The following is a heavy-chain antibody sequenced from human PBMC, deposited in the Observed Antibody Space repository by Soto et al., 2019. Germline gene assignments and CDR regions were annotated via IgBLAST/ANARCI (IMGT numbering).Heavy chain of an antibody. CDR1: ADTFTSYY. J-gene: IGHJ5*02. CDR2: INPNGGST. V-gene: IGHV1-46*01. CDR3: RRSPGRVFGIMIEGSNWLGP. Sequence: ASVKVSCKAPADTFTSYYIHWVRQAPGHGLEWMGIINPNGGSTRFAETVQGRITMTTDTATSPGHMGLRRLRAEDTAGYHGRRSPGRVFGIMIEGSNWLGPWGQGSLVT. D-gene: IGHD3-22*01.